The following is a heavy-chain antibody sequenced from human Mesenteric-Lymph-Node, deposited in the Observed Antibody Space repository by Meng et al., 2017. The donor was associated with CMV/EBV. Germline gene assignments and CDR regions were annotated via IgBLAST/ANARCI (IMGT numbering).Heavy chain of an antibody. CDR3: AKVSIAAEGDY. CDR2: IYSGGSST. CDR1: GFTFSSYA. J-gene: IGHJ4*02. D-gene: IGHD6-13*01. V-gene: IGHV3-23*03. Sequence: GGSLRLSCAASGFTFSSYAMSWVRQAPGKGLEWVSVIYSGGSSTYYADSVKGRFTISRDNSKNTLYLQMNSLRAEDTAVYYCAKVSIAAEGDYWGQGTLVTVSS.